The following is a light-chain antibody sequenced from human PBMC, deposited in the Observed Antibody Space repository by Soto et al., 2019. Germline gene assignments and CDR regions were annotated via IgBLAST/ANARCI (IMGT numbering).Light chain of an antibody. CDR1: QSLSRS. J-gene: IGKJ1*01. CDR2: DAS. V-gene: IGKV3-11*01. Sequence: EIVLTQSPATLSLSPGERATLSCRASQSLSRSLAWYQQKPGQAPRLLIYDASNRATGIPARFSGSGSGTDFTLTISSLEPEDFAVYYCQQRSNWPTFGQGTKVDIK. CDR3: QQRSNWPT.